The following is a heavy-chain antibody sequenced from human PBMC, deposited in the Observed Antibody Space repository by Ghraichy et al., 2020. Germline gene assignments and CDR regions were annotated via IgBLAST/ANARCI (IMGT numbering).Heavy chain of an antibody. Sequence: SVKVSCKASGGTFSSYAISRVRQAPGQGLEWMGRIIPILGIANYAQKFQGRVTITADKSTSTAYMELSSLRSEDTAVYYCARDLIVESRGYYYYYGMDVWGQGTTVTVSS. CDR2: IIPILGIA. J-gene: IGHJ6*02. CDR1: GGTFSSYA. D-gene: IGHD1-1*01. CDR3: ARDLIVESRGYYYYYGMDV. V-gene: IGHV1-69*04.